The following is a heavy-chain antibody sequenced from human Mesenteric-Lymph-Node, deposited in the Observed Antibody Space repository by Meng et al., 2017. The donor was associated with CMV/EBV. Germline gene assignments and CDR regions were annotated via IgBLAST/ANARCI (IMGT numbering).Heavy chain of an antibody. CDR1: GFTFSSYW. Sequence: GGSLRLSCAASGFTFSSYWMSWVRQAPGKGLEWVANIKQDGSEKYYVDSVKGRFTISRDNAKNSLYLQMNSLRAEDTAVYYCAREARYSGDSGTSSAMDVWGQGTTVTVSS. J-gene: IGHJ6*02. CDR2: IKQDGSEK. D-gene: IGHD2-2*01. V-gene: IGHV3-7*01. CDR3: AREARYSGDSGTSSAMDV.